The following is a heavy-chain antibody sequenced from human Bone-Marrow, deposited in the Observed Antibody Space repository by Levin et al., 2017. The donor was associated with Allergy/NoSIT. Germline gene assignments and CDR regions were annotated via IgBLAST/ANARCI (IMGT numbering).Heavy chain of an antibody. CDR3: VRGTHNPIVGAIPFDY. Sequence: GGSLRLSCVASGFSLNSYGINWIRQTPGKGLECISYISSGGTTIHYADSVKGRFTISRDPTKNSVSLQMNSLRVEDTALYYCVRGTHNPIVGAIPFDYWGQGTLVTVSS. J-gene: IGHJ4*02. CDR2: ISSGGTTI. CDR1: GFSLNSYG. D-gene: IGHD1-26*01. V-gene: IGHV3-48*03.